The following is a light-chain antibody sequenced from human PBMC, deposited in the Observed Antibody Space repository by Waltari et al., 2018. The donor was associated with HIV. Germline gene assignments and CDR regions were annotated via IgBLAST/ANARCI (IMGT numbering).Light chain of an antibody. J-gene: IGLJ2*01. V-gene: IGLV2-14*02. CDR1: SSAVGNFNL. Sequence: QSALTQPASVSGSPGQSITISCTGTSSAVGNFNLFSWYQQHPGKAPKLMIYEVSQRPSGVSDRFSGSKSGNTASLTISGLRTEDDADYYCSSYTISNTLVFGGGTHLTVL. CDR2: EVS. CDR3: SSYTISNTLV.